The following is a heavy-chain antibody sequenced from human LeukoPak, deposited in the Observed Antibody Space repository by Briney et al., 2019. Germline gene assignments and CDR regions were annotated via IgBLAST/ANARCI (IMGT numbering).Heavy chain of an antibody. D-gene: IGHD4-23*01. Sequence: SETLSLTCTVSGGSISSSSYYWGWIRQPPGKGLEWIGSIYYSGSTYYNPSLKSRVTISVDTSKNQFSLKLSSVTAADTAVYYCARFAYGGNSDYWGQGTLVTVSS. CDR2: IYYSGST. CDR1: GGSISSSSYY. J-gene: IGHJ4*02. CDR3: ARFAYGGNSDY. V-gene: IGHV4-39*07.